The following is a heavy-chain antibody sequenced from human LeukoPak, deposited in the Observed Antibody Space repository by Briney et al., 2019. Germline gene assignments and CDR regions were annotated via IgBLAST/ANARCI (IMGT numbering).Heavy chain of an antibody. CDR3: ARDLSDYYGSGSYYNRDY. CDR2: INPNSGGT. Sequence: ASVKVSCKASGYTFTGYYIHWVRQAPGQGLEWMGWINPNSGGTNYAQKFQGRVTMTRDTSISTAYMELSRLRSDDTAVYYCARDLSDYYGSGSYYNRDYWGQGTLVTVSS. J-gene: IGHJ4*02. CDR1: GYTFTGYY. V-gene: IGHV1-2*02. D-gene: IGHD3-10*01.